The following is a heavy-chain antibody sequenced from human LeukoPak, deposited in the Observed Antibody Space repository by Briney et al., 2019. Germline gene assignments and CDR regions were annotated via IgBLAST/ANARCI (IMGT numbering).Heavy chain of an antibody. CDR1: GYTLTELS. CDR3: ATRSGSYYQGGIDY. CDR2: FDPEDGET. D-gene: IGHD1-26*01. J-gene: IGHJ4*02. Sequence: SVKVSCKVSGYTLTELSMHWVRQAPGKGLEWMGGFDPEDGETIYAQKFQGRVTMTEDTSTDTAYMELSSLRSEDTAVYYSATRSGSYYQGGIDYWGQGTLVTVSS. V-gene: IGHV1-24*01.